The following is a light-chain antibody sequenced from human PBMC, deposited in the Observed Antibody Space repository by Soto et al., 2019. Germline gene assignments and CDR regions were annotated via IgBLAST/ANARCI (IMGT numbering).Light chain of an antibody. J-gene: IGKJ5*01. V-gene: IGKV3-20*01. Sequence: ESVLTQSPGTLSLSPGERATLSCRASESVSTSLTWYQQKPGQAPRLLIYGASKRATGIPERFSGSGSGTDFTLTISRLEPEDFAVYYCQQHGSSPITFGQGTRLEIK. CDR2: GAS. CDR3: QQHGSSPIT. CDR1: ESVSTS.